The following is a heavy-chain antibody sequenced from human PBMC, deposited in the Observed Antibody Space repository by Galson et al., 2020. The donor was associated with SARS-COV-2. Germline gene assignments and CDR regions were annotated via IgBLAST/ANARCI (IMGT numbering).Heavy chain of an antibody. J-gene: IGHJ4*02. D-gene: IGHD5-12*01. CDR2: IIPIFGTA. CDR3: VRYSGYDSGDRFDY. Sequence: SVKVSCKASGGTFSSYAISWVRQAPGQGLEWMGGIIPIFGTANYAQKFQGRVTITADESTSTAYMELSSLRSEDTAVYYCVRYSGYDSGDRFDYWGQGTLVTVSS. V-gene: IGHV1-69*13. CDR1: GGTFSSYA.